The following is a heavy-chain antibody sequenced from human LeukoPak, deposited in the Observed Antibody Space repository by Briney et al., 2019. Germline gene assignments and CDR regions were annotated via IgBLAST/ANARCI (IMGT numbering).Heavy chain of an antibody. CDR1: GYSISSGYY. CDR3: ARALLSGWIRHFDY. Sequence: SETLSLTCTVSGYSISSGYYWGWIRQPPGKGLEWIGSICHSGMSFYNPSLKSRVTISVDTSKNQFSLKLSSVTAADTAVYYCARALLSGWIRHFDYWGQGTLVTVSS. D-gene: IGHD6-19*01. J-gene: IGHJ4*02. V-gene: IGHV4-38-2*02. CDR2: ICHSGMS.